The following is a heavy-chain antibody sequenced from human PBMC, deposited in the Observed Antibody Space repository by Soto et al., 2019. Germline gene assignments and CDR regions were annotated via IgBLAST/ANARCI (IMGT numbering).Heavy chain of an antibody. CDR2: IYYSGST. D-gene: IGHD3-10*01. Sequence: SETLSLTCTVSGGSISSYYWSWIRQPPGKGLEWIGYIYYSGSTNYNPSLKSRVTISVDTSKNQFSLKLSSVTAADTAVYYCARGVYYYGSGSYYNVIGAYSYYMDVWGTGTTVTVSS. J-gene: IGHJ6*03. V-gene: IGHV4-59*01. CDR3: ARGVYYYGSGSYYNVIGAYSYYMDV. CDR1: GGSISSYY.